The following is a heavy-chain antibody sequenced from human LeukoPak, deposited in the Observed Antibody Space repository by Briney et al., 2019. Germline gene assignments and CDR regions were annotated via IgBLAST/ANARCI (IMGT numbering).Heavy chain of an antibody. D-gene: IGHD3-10*01. J-gene: IGHJ4*02. Sequence: SQTLSLTCAISGDSVSSNSAAWNWIRQSPSRGLEWLGRTYYRSKWYNDYAVSVKSRITINPDTSKNQFSLQLNSVTPEDTAVYYCARDGPSPSGSSYYFDYWGQGTLVTVSS. CDR2: TYYRSKWYN. V-gene: IGHV6-1*01. CDR3: ARDGPSPSGSSYYFDY. CDR1: GDSVSSNSAA.